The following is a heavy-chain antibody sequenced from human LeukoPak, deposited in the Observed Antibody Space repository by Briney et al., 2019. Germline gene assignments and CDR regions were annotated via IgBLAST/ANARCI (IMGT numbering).Heavy chain of an antibody. V-gene: IGHV3-48*03. CDR1: GFNLNDYE. CDR3: ARDSVNKYYMDV. J-gene: IGHJ6*03. D-gene: IGHD4-17*01. Sequence: RSGGSLRLSCAVSGFNLNDYELNWVRQAPGKGLEWVSYSSGSGTIIYYADSVKGRFTISRDNAKNSLYLQMNSLRVEDTAVYFCARDSVNKYYMDVWGKGTTVTISS. CDR2: SSGSGTII.